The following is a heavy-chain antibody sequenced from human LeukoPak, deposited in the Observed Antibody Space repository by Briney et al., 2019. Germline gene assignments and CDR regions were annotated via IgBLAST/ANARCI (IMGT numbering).Heavy chain of an antibody. V-gene: IGHV3-15*07. CDR1: GFPFNNAW. Sequence: GGSLRLSCAASGFPFNNAWMNWVRQAPGEGLEWVGRIKSKTDGETTDYVATVKGRFTISRDDSRNTLYLQMNSLETEDTAVYYCTTRPYWGQGTLVTVSS. CDR3: TTRPY. J-gene: IGHJ4*02. CDR2: IKSKTDGETT.